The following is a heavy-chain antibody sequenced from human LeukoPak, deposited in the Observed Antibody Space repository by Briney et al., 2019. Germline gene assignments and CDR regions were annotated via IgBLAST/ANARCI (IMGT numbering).Heavy chain of an antibody. J-gene: IGHJ4*02. V-gene: IGHV4-39*07. CDR3: ASWYYGSGKYYFDY. D-gene: IGHD3-10*01. CDR1: GGSISSNTYS. CDR2: IYYSGST. Sequence: SETLSLTCTVSGGSISSNTYSWGWIRQPPGKGLEWIGSIYYSGSTYYNPSLKSRVTISVDTSKNQFSLKLSSVTAADTAVYYCASWYYGSGKYYFDYWGQGTLVAVSS.